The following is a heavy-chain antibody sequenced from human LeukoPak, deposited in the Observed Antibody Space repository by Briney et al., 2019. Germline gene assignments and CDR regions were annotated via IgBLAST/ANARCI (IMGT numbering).Heavy chain of an antibody. CDR1: GFTFSSYW. CDR2: IKRDGSEK. Sequence: PGGSLRLSCAASGFTFSSYWMSWVRQAPGKGLEWVANIKRDGSEKYYVDSVKGRFTISRDNAKNSLYLQMNSLRAEDTAVYYCARRRYSGSSQHFDYWGQGTLVTVSS. D-gene: IGHD1-26*01. J-gene: IGHJ4*02. CDR3: ARRRYSGSSQHFDY. V-gene: IGHV3-7*01.